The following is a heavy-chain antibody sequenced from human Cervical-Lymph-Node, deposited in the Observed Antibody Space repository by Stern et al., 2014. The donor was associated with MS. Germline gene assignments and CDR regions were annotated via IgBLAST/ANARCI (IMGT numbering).Heavy chain of an antibody. D-gene: IGHD3-16*02. CDR1: GFTFDDCA. J-gene: IGHJ4*02. CDR3: AKDISERHYYFDS. CDR2: ISWNSNNI. Sequence: EVQLVESGGGSVQPGRSLRLFCEASGFTFDDCAMHWVRPAPGKGLEWVSGISWNSNNIGYADSVRGRFTISRDNAKNSLYLQMNGLRPEDTALYYCAKDISERHYYFDSWGEGTLVTVSS. V-gene: IGHV3-9*01.